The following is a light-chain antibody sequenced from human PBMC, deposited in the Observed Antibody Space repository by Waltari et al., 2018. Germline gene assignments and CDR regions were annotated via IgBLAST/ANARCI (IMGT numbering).Light chain of an antibody. V-gene: IGLV2-11*01. J-gene: IGLJ3*02. CDR2: DIN. CDR1: SSCVGANNF. CDR3: CSCVGRNIYWV. Sequence: QSALTQPRSVSGSPGQSVTISCTGTSSCVGANNFVPWYQHHPNKAPKLIIYDINKRPSGVPDRFSGSKSGNTASLTISGLQAEDEADYYCCSCVGRNIYWVFGGGTKLTVL.